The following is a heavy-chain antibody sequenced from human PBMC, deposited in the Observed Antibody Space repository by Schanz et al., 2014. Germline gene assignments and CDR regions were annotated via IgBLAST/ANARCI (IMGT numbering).Heavy chain of an antibody. J-gene: IGHJ3*02. CDR3: TRGGYSYALSAFDI. CDR2: VNPSVRGT. CDR1: GGTFSSYA. Sequence: QVQLVQSEAEVKKPGSSVKVSCKSSGGTFSSYAISWVRQAPGQGLEWMGIVNPSVRGTHFAREFQGRVTVTSDTSTSTAYMELRSLRSDDTALYYCTRGGYSYALSAFDIWGQGTMVTVSS. V-gene: IGHV1-69*04. D-gene: IGHD5-18*01.